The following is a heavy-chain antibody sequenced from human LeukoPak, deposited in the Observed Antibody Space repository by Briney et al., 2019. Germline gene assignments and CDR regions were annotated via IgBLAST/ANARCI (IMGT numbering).Heavy chain of an antibody. CDR1: GYTFTGYY. V-gene: IGHV1-8*02. CDR2: MNPNSGNT. Sequence: ASVKVSCKASGYTFTGYYMHWVRQAPGQGLEWMGWMNPNSGNTGYAQKFQGRVTMTRNTSISTAYMELSSLRPEDTAVYYCARFGTVYYYGMDVWGQGTTVTVSS. CDR3: ARFGTVYYYGMDV. D-gene: IGHD4-17*01. J-gene: IGHJ6*02.